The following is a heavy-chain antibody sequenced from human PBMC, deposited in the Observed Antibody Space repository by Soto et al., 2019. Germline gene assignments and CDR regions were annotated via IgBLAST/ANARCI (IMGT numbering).Heavy chain of an antibody. CDR3: AKDAGLSPSGDYFDY. Sequence: GGSLRLSCAASGFTFDDYTMHWVRQAPGKGLEWVSLISWDGGSTYYADSVKGRFTISRDNSKNSLYLQMNSLRTEDTALYYCAKDAGLSPSGDYFDYWGQGTLVTVSS. D-gene: IGHD3-10*01. CDR1: GFTFDDYT. CDR2: ISWDGGST. J-gene: IGHJ4*02. V-gene: IGHV3-43*01.